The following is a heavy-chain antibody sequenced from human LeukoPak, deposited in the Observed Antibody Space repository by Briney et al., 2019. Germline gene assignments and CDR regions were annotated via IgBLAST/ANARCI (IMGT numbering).Heavy chain of an antibody. CDR1: GYSISSGYY. CDR3: ARTVSGYDLGFDY. Sequence: SETLSLTCTVSGYSISSGYYWGWIRQPPGKGLEWIGSIYHSGSTYYNPSLKSRVTISVDTSKNQFSLKLSSVTAADTAVYYCARTVSGYDLGFDYWGQGTLVTVSS. V-gene: IGHV4-38-2*02. J-gene: IGHJ4*02. CDR2: IYHSGST. D-gene: IGHD5-12*01.